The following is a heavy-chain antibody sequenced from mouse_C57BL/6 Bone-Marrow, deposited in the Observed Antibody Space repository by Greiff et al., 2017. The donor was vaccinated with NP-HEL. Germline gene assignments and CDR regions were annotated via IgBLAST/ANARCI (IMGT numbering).Heavy chain of an antibody. J-gene: IGHJ2*01. V-gene: IGHV5-6*02. Sequence: DVMLVESGGDLVKPGGSLKLSCAASGFTFSSYGLSWVRQTPDNRLEWVSTISSGGSYTYYPDSVKGRFTISRDNAKNTLYLQMSSLKSEDTAMYYCARQRAPYFDYWGQGTTLTVSS. CDR3: ARQRAPYFDY. CDR1: GFTFSSYG. CDR2: ISSGGSYT. D-gene: IGHD3-3*01.